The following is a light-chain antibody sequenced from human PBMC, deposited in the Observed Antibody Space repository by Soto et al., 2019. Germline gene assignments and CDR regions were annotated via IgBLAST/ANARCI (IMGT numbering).Light chain of an antibody. CDR3: QQRNNWPRT. Sequence: EIVLTQSPATLSLSLGERATLSCRASQSVSSDLAWYQQKPGQAPRLLIYDASNRATGIPARFSGSGSGTDFTLTISSLEPEVFAVYYCQQRNNWPRTFGQGTKLEIK. J-gene: IGKJ2*01. CDR2: DAS. CDR1: QSVSSD. V-gene: IGKV3-11*01.